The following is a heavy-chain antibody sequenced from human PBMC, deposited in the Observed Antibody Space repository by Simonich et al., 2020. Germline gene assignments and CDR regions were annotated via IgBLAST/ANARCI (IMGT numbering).Heavy chain of an antibody. CDR1: GGSISSSSYY. D-gene: IGHD6-13*01. J-gene: IGHJ3*02. V-gene: IGHV4-39*01. CDR2: IYSSGSN. Sequence: QLQLQESGPGLVKPSETLSLTCTVSGGSISSSSYYWGWIRQPPGKGLEWIGSIYSSGSNYYNPSLKSRGTISVDTSKNQFSLKLSSVTAADTAVYYCARHAGFAFDIWGQGTMVTVSS. CDR3: ARHAGFAFDI.